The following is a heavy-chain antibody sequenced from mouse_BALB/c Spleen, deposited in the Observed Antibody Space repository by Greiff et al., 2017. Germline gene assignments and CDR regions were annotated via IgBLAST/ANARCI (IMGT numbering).Heavy chain of an antibody. Sequence: EVQGVESGGGLVQPGGSRKLSCAASGFTFSSFGMHWVRQAPEKGLEWVAYISSGSSTIYYADTVKGRFTISRDNPKNTLFLQMTSLRSEDTAMYYCARGTMITGNYAMDYWGQGTSVTVSS. CDR1: GFTFSSFG. J-gene: IGHJ4*01. CDR2: ISSGSSTI. CDR3: ARGTMITGNYAMDY. V-gene: IGHV5-17*02. D-gene: IGHD2-4*01.